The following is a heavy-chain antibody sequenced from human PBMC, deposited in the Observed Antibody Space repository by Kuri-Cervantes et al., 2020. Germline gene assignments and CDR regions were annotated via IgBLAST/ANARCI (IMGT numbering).Heavy chain of an antibody. CDR2: ISGSGGST. V-gene: IGHV3-23*01. J-gene: IGHJ4*02. D-gene: IGHD3-22*01. CDR3: AKVGTMIVAVRLFDY. CDR1: GFTFSSHA. Sequence: GESLKISCTASGFTFSSHAMSWVRQAPGKGLEWVSAISGSGGSTYYADSVKGRFTISRDNAKNTLYLQMNSLRAEDTAVYYCAKVGTMIVAVRLFDYWGQGTLVTVSS.